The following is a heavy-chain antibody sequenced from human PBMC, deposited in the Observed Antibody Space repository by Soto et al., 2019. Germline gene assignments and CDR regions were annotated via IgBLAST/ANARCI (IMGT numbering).Heavy chain of an antibody. CDR1: VVSFSGYF. Sequence: SETLSLTCAFYVVSFSGYFWSCIRHPPGKGLEWIGEINDSGGPSYNPSLKSRVTISVDMSKNQFSLRLSSVTAADTAMYYCTRRLSHNSPRFWGQATLVTVSS. CDR2: INDSGGP. V-gene: IGHV4-34*01. D-gene: IGHD1-1*01. J-gene: IGHJ4*02. CDR3: TRRLSHNSPRF.